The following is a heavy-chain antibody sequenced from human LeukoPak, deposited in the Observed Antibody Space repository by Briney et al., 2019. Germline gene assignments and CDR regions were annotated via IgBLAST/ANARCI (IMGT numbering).Heavy chain of an antibody. D-gene: IGHD3-3*01. Sequence: ASVKVSCKASGYSFSTYGFAWVRQPPGQGLEWMGWINTNTGNPTYAQGFTERFVFFLDTSVSTAYLQISSLKAEDTAVYYCARDQSYYDFWSGYCGYYYMDVWGKGATVTVSS. CDR3: ARDQSYYDFWSGYCGYYYMDV. J-gene: IGHJ6*03. CDR2: INTNTGNP. CDR1: GYSFSTYG. V-gene: IGHV7-4-1*02.